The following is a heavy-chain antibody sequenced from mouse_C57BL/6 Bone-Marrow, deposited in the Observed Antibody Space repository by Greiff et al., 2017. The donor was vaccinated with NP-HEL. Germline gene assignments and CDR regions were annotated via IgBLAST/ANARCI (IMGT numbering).Heavy chain of an antibody. CDR3: AVGSSYPYYAMDY. D-gene: IGHD1-1*01. CDR1: GYTFTSYW. J-gene: IGHJ4*01. V-gene: IGHV1-52*01. Sequence: VQLQQPGAELVRPGSSVKLSCKASGYTFTSYWMHWVKQRPIQGLEWIGNIDPSDSETHYNQKFKDKATLTVDKSSSTAYMQLSSLTSENSAVYYCAVGSSYPYYAMDYWGQGTSVTVSS. CDR2: IDPSDSET.